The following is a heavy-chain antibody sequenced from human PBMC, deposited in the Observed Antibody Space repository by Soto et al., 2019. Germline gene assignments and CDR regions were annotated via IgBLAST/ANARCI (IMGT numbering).Heavy chain of an antibody. J-gene: IGHJ4*02. CDR2: IYYSGST. D-gene: IGHD6-19*01. Sequence: SETLSLTCTVSGGSISSSSYYWGWIRQPPGKGLEWIGSIYYSGSTYYNPSLKSRVAISVDTSKNQFSLKLSSVTAADTAVYYCARHEPSREVAGTDLFDYWGQGTLVTVSS. CDR1: GGSISSSSYY. CDR3: ARHEPSREVAGTDLFDY. V-gene: IGHV4-39*01.